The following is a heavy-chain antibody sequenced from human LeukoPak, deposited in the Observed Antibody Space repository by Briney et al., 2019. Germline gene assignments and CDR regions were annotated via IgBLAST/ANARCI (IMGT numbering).Heavy chain of an antibody. Sequence: VASVKVSCKASGYTFTGYYIHWVRQAPGRGLEWMGWINPNSDGTNYAQKFQGRVTMTTDTSISTAYMELSRLRSDDTAVYYCAKYSDIWSGLTPLLYWGQGTLVTVSP. D-gene: IGHD3-3*01. V-gene: IGHV1-2*02. CDR3: AKYSDIWSGLTPLLY. CDR1: GYTFTGYY. CDR2: INPNSDGT. J-gene: IGHJ4*02.